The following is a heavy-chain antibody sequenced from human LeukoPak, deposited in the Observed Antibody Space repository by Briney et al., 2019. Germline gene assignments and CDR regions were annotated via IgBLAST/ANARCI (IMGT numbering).Heavy chain of an antibody. Sequence: ASVTVSCKASGYTFTSYDINWVRQAPGQGLEWMGWINPNSGGTNYAQKFQGRVTMTRDTSISTAYMELSRLRSDDTAVYYCARERTFFGGYDCGYWGQGTLVTVSS. CDR2: INPNSGGT. D-gene: IGHD5-12*01. V-gene: IGHV1-2*02. CDR3: ARERTFFGGYDCGY. CDR1: GYTFTSYD. J-gene: IGHJ4*02.